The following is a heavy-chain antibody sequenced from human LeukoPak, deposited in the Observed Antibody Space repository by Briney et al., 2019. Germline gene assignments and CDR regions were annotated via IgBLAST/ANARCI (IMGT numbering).Heavy chain of an antibody. V-gene: IGHV4-59*08. CDR3: TRHIAVAGGDL. Sequence: SETLSLTCTVSGGSISSYYWSWIRQPPRKGLEWIGYIYSSGSTEYNHSLRGRVTISVDTSKNQFSLRLSSVTAADTAVYYCTRHIAVAGGDLWGQGTLVTVSS. J-gene: IGHJ5*02. CDR1: GGSISSYY. D-gene: IGHD6-19*01. CDR2: IYSSGST.